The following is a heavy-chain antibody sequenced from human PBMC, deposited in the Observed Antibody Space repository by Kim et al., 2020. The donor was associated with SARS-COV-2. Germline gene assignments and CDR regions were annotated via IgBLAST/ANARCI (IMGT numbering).Heavy chain of an antibody. D-gene: IGHD3-22*01. J-gene: IGHJ4*02. CDR3: ARHDYYDSSGYYFDY. Sequence: PSLKSRVTISVDTSKNQFSLKLSSVTAADTAVYYCARHDYYDSSGYYFDYWGQGTLVTVSS. V-gene: IGHV4-39*01.